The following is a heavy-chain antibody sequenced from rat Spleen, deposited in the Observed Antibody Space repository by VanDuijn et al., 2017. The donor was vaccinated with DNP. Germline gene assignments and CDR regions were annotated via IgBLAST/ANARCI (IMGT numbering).Heavy chain of an antibody. J-gene: IGHJ2*01. V-gene: IGHV5-31*01. CDR2: IAKTGDNT. CDR1: GFTFNNYW. CDR3: ARHPTHSHFDY. Sequence: EVQLVESGGGLVQPGRSLKLSCITSGFTFNNYWMNWIRQTPGKGLEWVASIAKTGDNTYYPDSVKGRFTISRDNAKNTLYLQMNSLRSEDTATYYCARHPTHSHFDYWGQGVMVTVSS. D-gene: IGHD1-11*01.